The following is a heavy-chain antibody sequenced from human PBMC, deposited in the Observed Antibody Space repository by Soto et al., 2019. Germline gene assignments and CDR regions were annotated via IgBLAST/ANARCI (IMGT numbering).Heavy chain of an antibody. CDR2: INAGNGNT. V-gene: IGHV1-3*01. Sequence: QVRLVQSGAEVKKPGASVKVSCKASGYTFTSYAMHWVRQAPGQRLEWMGWINAGNGNTKYSQKFQGRVTITRDTSASTAYMELSSLRSEDTAVYYCARPITIFGVAPDYWGQGTLVTVSS. D-gene: IGHD3-3*01. CDR1: GYTFTSYA. CDR3: ARPITIFGVAPDY. J-gene: IGHJ4*02.